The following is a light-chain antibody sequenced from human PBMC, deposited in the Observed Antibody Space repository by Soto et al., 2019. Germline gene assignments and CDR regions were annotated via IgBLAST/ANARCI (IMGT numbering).Light chain of an antibody. CDR2: DAS. Sequence: IQMTQSPSTLSASVGGTVNISCRASQSISVSLAWYQQKPGKAPRLLIYDASTLQGGVPSRFSGRGSGTEFTLTVTSLQPEDFASYFCQQYDKDSTFGHGTKVDVK. V-gene: IGKV1-5*01. J-gene: IGKJ1*01. CDR3: QQYDKDST. CDR1: QSISVS.